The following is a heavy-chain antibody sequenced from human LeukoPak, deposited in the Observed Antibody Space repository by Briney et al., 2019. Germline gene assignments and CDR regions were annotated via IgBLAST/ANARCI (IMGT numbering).Heavy chain of an antibody. J-gene: IGHJ6*02. CDR1: GGSFSGYY. V-gene: IGHV4-34*01. CDR3: ARDVERYYYDSSGYPLYGMDV. D-gene: IGHD3-22*01. Sequence: SETLSLTCAVYGGSFSGYYWSWIRQPPGKGLEWIGEINHSGSTNYNPFLKSRVTISVDTSKNQFSLKLSSVTAADTAVYYCARDVERYYYDSSGYPLYGMDVWGQGTTVTVSS. CDR2: INHSGST.